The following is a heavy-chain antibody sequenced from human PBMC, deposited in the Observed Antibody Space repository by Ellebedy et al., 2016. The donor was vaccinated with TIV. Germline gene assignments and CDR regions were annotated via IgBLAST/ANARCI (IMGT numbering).Heavy chain of an antibody. CDR3: AKEMVSRSSLTFDY. CDR2: IGPSSDYA. Sequence: GESLKISCAVSGFTFSRYAMAWVRQAPGKGVGLVSAIGPSSDYAFYAESVKGRFTISRDNFRNMLYLQMDSLRAEDTDVYYSAKEMVSRSSLTFDYWGQGTLLTVSS. V-gene: IGHV3-23*01. J-gene: IGHJ4*02. CDR1: GFTFSRYA. D-gene: IGHD6-13*01.